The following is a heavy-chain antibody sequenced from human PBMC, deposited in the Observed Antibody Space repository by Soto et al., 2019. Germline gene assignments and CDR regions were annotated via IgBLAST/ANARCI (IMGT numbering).Heavy chain of an antibody. V-gene: IGHV3-48*02. J-gene: IGHJ4*02. Sequence: EVQLVESGGGLVQPGGSLRLSCAASGFTFSFYSMNWVRQAPGKGLEWVSYISSSSSTIYYADSVKGRFTISRDNANNSLYLQMNSLRDEDTAVYYCARDIRYDSSGPPDYWGQGTLVTVSS. CDR2: ISSSSSTI. CDR1: GFTFSFYS. D-gene: IGHD3-22*01. CDR3: ARDIRYDSSGPPDY.